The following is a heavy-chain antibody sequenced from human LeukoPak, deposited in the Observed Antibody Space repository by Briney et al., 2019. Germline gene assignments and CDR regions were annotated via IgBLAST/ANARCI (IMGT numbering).Heavy chain of an antibody. Sequence: SETLSLTCAVSGYSISSGYYRGWIRQPPGKGLEWIGSIYHSGSTYYNPSLKSRVTISVDTSKNQFSLKLSSVTAADTAVYYCARICSSTSCYTSTTDYWGQGTLVTVSS. D-gene: IGHD2-2*02. J-gene: IGHJ4*02. CDR2: IYHSGST. CDR3: ARICSSTSCYTSTTDY. CDR1: GYSISSGYY. V-gene: IGHV4-38-2*01.